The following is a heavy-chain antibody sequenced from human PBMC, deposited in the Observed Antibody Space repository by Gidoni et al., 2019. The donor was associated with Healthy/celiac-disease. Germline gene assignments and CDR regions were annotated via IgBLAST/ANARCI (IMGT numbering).Heavy chain of an antibody. CDR1: GFTFSRYG. V-gene: IGHV3-33*01. D-gene: IGHD3-3*01. CDR3: ARDHECDFWSGSQYYYYGMDV. J-gene: IGHJ6*02. Sequence: QVQLVESGGGVVQPGRSLRLSCAASGFTFSRYGMHWVRQAPGKGLEWVAVIWYDGSNKYYADSVKGRFTISRDNSKNTLYLQMNSLRAEDTAVYYCARDHECDFWSGSQYYYYGMDVWGQGTTVTVSS. CDR2: IWYDGSNK.